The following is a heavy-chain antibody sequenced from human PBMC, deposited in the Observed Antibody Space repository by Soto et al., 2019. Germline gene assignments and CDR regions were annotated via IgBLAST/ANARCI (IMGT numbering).Heavy chain of an antibody. V-gene: IGHV4-39*01. J-gene: IGHJ4*02. D-gene: IGHD3-10*01. CDR2: IHQTGST. CDR1: NGSISSPIYY. Sequence: SETLSLTCTVSNGSISSPIYYWGWIRQPPGKGLEWIGSIHQTGSTYYNPSLQGRVTISVDTSKNQFSLKLSSVTAAATAMYFCAGRSSLARVQLFLREIANYNLLDSWGQGSLVTVSS. CDR3: AGRSSLARVQLFLREIANYNLLDS.